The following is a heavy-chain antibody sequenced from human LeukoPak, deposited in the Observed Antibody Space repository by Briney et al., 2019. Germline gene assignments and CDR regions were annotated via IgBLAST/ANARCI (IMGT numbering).Heavy chain of an antibody. CDR2: ISSSSSYI. CDR3: ASLTTVTIFDY. CDR1: GFTFSSYS. D-gene: IGHD4-17*01. J-gene: IGHJ4*02. Sequence: GGSLRLSCAASGFTFSSYSMNWVRQAPGKGLEWVLSISSSSSYIYYADSVKGRFTVSRDNAKNSLYLQMNSLRAEDTAVYYCASLTTVTIFDYWGQGTLVTVSS. V-gene: IGHV3-21*01.